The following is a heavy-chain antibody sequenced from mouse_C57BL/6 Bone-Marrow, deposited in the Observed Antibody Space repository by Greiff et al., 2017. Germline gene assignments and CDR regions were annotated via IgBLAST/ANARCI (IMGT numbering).Heavy chain of an antibody. CDR1: GYSITSGYY. CDR3: ARFYDGYYVEFDY. V-gene: IGHV3-6*01. D-gene: IGHD2-3*01. J-gene: IGHJ2*01. Sequence: EVKLMESGPGLVKPSQSLSLTCSVTGYSITSGYYWNWIRQFPGNKLEWMGYISYDGSNNYNPSLKNRISITRDTSKNQFFLKLNSVTTEDTATYYCARFYDGYYVEFDYWGQGTTLTVSS. CDR2: ISYDGSN.